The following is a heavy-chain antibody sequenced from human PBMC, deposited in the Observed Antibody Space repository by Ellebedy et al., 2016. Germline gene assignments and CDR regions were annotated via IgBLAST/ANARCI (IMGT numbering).Heavy chain of an antibody. Sequence: GGSLRLSXEASGFSFRDFFMSWVRQAPGGGLEWISTISGGGDVTFSADSVKGRFTISRDNSKNTLYLQMNNLRVDDTALYYCRQGHYFDQWGQGALVTVSS. CDR3: RQGHYFDQ. CDR2: ISGGGDVT. J-gene: IGHJ4*02. CDR1: GFSFRDFF. V-gene: IGHV3-23*01.